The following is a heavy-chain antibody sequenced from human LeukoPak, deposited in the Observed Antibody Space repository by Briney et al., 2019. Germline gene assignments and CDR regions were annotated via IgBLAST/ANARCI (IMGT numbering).Heavy chain of an antibody. Sequence: GGSLRLSCAASGFTFSSYGMHWVRQPPGKGLEWVANIKEDGSEKYYVDSLKGRFTISRDNAKNSLYLQMNSLRAEDTAVYYCARDLQCGGDCHYDAFDVWGQGTMVTVSS. CDR1: GFTFSSYG. CDR2: IKEDGSEK. V-gene: IGHV3-7*01. J-gene: IGHJ3*01. D-gene: IGHD2-21*02. CDR3: ARDLQCGGDCHYDAFDV.